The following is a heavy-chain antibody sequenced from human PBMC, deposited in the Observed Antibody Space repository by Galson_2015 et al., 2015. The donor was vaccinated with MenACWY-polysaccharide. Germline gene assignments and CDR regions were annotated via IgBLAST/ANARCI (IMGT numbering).Heavy chain of an antibody. Sequence: SLRLSCAASGFTFSSYAMSWVRQAPGKGLEWVSAITDSGGSTYYADSVKGRFTISRDNSKNTLYLQMNSLRAEDTAVYYWAKGSSGYCGYWGQGTLVTVSS. CDR2: ITDSGGST. CDR1: GFTFSSYA. J-gene: IGHJ4*02. V-gene: IGHV3-23*01. D-gene: IGHD3-22*01. CDR3: AKGSSGYCGY.